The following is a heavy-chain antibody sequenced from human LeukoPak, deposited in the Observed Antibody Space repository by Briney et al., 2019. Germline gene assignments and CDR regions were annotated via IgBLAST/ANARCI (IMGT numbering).Heavy chain of an antibody. Sequence: WWSLILSCAASSFTFSSDCIICGRRPPGEGLEGLANIKQEGSGKNYVDSVKGRFTMYRDNAKNSLYMQMNTLRAEDTAVYYCARANWPRFDYWGQGTLATVSS. V-gene: IGHV3-7*03. J-gene: IGHJ4*02. CDR2: IKQEGSGK. CDR3: ARANWPRFDY. CDR1: SFTFSSDC.